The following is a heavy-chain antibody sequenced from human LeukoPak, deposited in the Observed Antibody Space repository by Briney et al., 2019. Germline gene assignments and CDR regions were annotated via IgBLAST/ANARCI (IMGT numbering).Heavy chain of an antibody. CDR3: AKDRGWQYADYETVAVEH. J-gene: IGHJ4*02. Sequence: GASVKVSCKASGYTFTNYGISWVRQAPGQGLEWMGRISVYTGKTYHAQKFQARVTMTTDTSTTTAYMELRSLRSDDTAVYYCAKDRGWQYADYETVAVEHWGQGTLVTVSS. CDR2: ISVYTGKT. V-gene: IGHV1-18*01. D-gene: IGHD4-17*01. CDR1: GYTFTNYG.